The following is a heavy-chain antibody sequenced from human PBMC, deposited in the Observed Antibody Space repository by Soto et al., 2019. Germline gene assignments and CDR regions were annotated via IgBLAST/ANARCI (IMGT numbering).Heavy chain of an antibody. CDR2: IYYSGST. V-gene: IGHV4-61*01. CDR3: ARSLRLVRFWFDP. CDR1: GGSVSSGSYY. Sequence: NPSETLSLTCTVSGGSVSSGSYYWSWIRQPPGKGLEWIGYIYYSGSTNYNPSLKSRVTISVDTSKNQFSLKLSSVTAADTAVYYCARSLRLVRFWFDPWGQGTLVTVSS. D-gene: IGHD6-19*01. J-gene: IGHJ5*02.